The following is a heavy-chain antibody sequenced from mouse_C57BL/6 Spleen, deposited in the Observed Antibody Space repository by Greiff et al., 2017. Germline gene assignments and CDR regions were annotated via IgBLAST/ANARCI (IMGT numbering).Heavy chain of an antibody. J-gene: IGHJ3*01. V-gene: IGHV5-17*01. CDR2: ISSGSSTI. D-gene: IGHD1-1*01. CDR3: ARPGYYGSTAWFAY. CDR1: GFTFSDYG. Sequence: EVMLVESGGGLVKPGGSLKLSCAASGFTFSDYGMHWVRQAPEKGLEWVAYISSGSSTIYYADTGKGRFTISRDNAKNTLFLQMTSLRSEDTAMYYCARPGYYGSTAWFAYWGQGTLVTVSA.